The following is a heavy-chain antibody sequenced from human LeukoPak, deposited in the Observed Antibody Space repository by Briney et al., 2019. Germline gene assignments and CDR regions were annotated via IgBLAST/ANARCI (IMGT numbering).Heavy chain of an antibody. Sequence: GGSLRLSCAASGFSFSDYYMSWIRQAPRKGLEWVSYISSSSSSTKYADSVKGRFTISRDNAKNSLYLQMNSLRAEDTAVYYCARCDTSGALFGGYWGQGTLVTVSS. J-gene: IGHJ4*02. V-gene: IGHV3-11*06. D-gene: IGHD6-19*01. CDR1: GFSFSDYY. CDR2: ISSSSSST. CDR3: ARCDTSGALFGGY.